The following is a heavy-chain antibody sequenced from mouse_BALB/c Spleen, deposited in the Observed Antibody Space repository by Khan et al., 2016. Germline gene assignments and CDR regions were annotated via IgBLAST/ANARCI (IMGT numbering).Heavy chain of an antibody. V-gene: IGHV2-6-1*01. CDR1: GFSLTSYG. J-gene: IGHJ4*01. Sequence: VQLQESGPGLVAPSQSLSITCTISGFSLTSYGVHWVRQPPGKGLEWLVVIWSDGSTTYNSALKSRLSISKDNSKSQVFLKMNSLQTDDTAMYYCARHEDYGSSDYAMDYWGQGTSVTVSS. D-gene: IGHD1-1*01. CDR3: ARHEDYGSSDYAMDY. CDR2: IWSDGST.